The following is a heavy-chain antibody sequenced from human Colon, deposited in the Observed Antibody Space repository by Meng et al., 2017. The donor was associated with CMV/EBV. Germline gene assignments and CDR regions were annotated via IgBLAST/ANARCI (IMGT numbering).Heavy chain of an antibody. Sequence: ASVKVSCKASGYTFTGYYMHWVRQAPGQGLEWMGWINPNSGGTNYAQKFQGRVTMTRDTSISTAYMELSRLRSDDTAVYYCARIRLVSGSGWYWFNPWGQGTLVTVSS. J-gene: IGHJ5*02. CDR2: INPNSGGT. D-gene: IGHD6-19*01. CDR3: ARIRLVSGSGWYWFNP. CDR1: GYTFTGYY. V-gene: IGHV1-2*02.